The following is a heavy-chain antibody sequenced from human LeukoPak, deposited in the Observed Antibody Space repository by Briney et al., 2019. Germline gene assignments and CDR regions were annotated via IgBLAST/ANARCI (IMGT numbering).Heavy chain of an antibody. J-gene: IGHJ4*02. CDR2: IYYSGST. CDR3: ASGRQVGFDY. V-gene: IGHV4-59*12. CDR1: GGSISSYY. Sequence: SETLSLTCTVTGGSISSYYWSWIRQPPGKELEWIGYIYYSGSTNYNPSLKSRVTISVDTSKNQFSLKLSSVTAADTAVYYCASGRQVGFDYWGQGTLVTVSS.